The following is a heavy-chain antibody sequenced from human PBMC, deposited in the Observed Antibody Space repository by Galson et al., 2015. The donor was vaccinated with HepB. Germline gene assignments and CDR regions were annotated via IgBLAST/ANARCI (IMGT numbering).Heavy chain of an antibody. J-gene: IGHJ4*02. CDR3: ARSNYYDSSGYLRGFDY. Sequence: SLRLSCAASEFTFSSYAMHWVRQPPGKGLEWVAFISYDGSNTYYADSVKGRFTVSRDNSRDTLYLQMNSQRAEDTAVYYCARSNYYDSSGYLRGFDYWGQGTLVTVSS. CDR1: EFTFSSYA. D-gene: IGHD3-22*01. CDR2: ISYDGSNT. V-gene: IGHV3-30-3*01.